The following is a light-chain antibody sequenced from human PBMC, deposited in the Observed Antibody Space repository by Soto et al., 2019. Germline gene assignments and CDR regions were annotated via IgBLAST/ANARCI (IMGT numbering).Light chain of an antibody. V-gene: IGLV2-14*01. CDR3: SSYTSSSTPVV. CDR1: GSDVGAYNY. J-gene: IGLJ2*01. Sequence: QSALTQPASVSGSPGQSITISCTGSGSDVGAYNYVSWYQQHPGKAPKLLIFEVTNRPSGVSDRFSGSKSVNTASLTISSLQAEDEADDYCSSYTSSSTPVVFGGGTKLTVL. CDR2: EVT.